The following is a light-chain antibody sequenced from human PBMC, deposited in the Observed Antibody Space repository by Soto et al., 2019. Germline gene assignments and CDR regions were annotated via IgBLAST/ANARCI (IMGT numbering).Light chain of an antibody. CDR1: QSVGNF. Sequence: EIVLTQSPATLSLSPGERATLSCRASQSVGNFIAWYQQKPGQAPRLLIYDTSNRFTGIPARFSGSGSGTDFTLTINSLESEDSAGFYCQQRSAWPLTFGGGTRVEIK. J-gene: IGKJ4*01. CDR2: DTS. CDR3: QQRSAWPLT. V-gene: IGKV3-11*01.